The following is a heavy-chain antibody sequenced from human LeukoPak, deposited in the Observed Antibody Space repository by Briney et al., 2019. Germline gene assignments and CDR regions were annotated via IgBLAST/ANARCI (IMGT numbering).Heavy chain of an antibody. CDR2: ISAYNGNT. J-gene: IGHJ4*02. CDR1: GGTFDSYA. D-gene: IGHD1-1*01. Sequence: ASVKVSCKASGGTFDSYAISWVRQAPGQGLEWMGWISAYNGNTNYAQKLQGRVTMTTDTSTSTAYMELRSLRSDDTAVYYCARYEGYPRFVYWGQGTLVTVSS. CDR3: ARYEGYPRFVY. V-gene: IGHV1-18*01.